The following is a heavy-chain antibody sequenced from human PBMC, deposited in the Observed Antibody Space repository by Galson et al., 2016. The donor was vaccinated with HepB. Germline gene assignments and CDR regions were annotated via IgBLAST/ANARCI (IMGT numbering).Heavy chain of an antibody. CDR3: AKGDCGSNSCYKIFDY. J-gene: IGHJ4*02. CDR1: GFTFSTYA. V-gene: IGHV3-23*01. CDR2: INDRGIST. Sequence: SLRLSCAASGFTFSTYAMSWVRQAPGKGLEWVSSINDRGISTYYVDSVKGRFTISRDNSKNTLYLQMNSLRAEDTAIYYCAKGDCGSNSCYKIFDYWGQGTLVTVSS. D-gene: IGHD2-2*02.